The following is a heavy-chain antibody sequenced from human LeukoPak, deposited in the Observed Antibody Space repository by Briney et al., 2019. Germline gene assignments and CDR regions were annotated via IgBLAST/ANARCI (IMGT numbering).Heavy chain of an antibody. D-gene: IGHD3-10*01. CDR1: GFTFSSYS. CDR3: ARDQEEWFGELLDY. Sequence: PGGSLRLSCAASGFTFSSYSMNWVRQAPGKGLEWVSYISSSSSTIYYADSVKGRFTISRDNAKNSLYLQMNSLRAEDTAVYYCARDQEEWFGELLDYWGQGTLVTVSS. V-gene: IGHV3-48*01. CDR2: ISSSSSTI. J-gene: IGHJ4*02.